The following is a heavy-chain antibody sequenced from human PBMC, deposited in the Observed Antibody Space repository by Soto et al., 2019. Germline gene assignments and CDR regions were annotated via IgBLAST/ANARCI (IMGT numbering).Heavy chain of an antibody. CDR2: ISAYNGNT. V-gene: IGHV1-18*01. J-gene: IGHJ3*02. D-gene: IGHD3-22*01. Sequence: QVQLVQSGAEVKKPGASVKVSCKASGYTFTSYGISWARQAPGQGLEWMGWISAYNGNTNYAQKLQGRVTMTTDTSTSTAYMELRSLRSDDTAVYYCASHYYDSSGYVPSKERDAFDIWGQGTMVTVSS. CDR3: ASHYYDSSGYVPSKERDAFDI. CDR1: GYTFTSYG.